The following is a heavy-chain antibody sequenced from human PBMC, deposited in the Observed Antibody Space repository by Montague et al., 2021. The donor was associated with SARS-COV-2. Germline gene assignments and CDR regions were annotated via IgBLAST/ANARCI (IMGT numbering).Heavy chain of an antibody. Sequence: SETLSLTCNVSGGSISSSSYYWGWIRQPPGKGLEWIGSIFYSGSTDYXPSLKSRVTISVDTSKNQFSLKLSSVTAADTAVYYCASMVRAQVYYFDYWGQGTLVTVSS. CDR3: ASMVRAQVYYFDY. D-gene: IGHD3-10*01. J-gene: IGHJ4*02. V-gene: IGHV4-39*01. CDR2: IFYSGST. CDR1: GGSISSSSYY.